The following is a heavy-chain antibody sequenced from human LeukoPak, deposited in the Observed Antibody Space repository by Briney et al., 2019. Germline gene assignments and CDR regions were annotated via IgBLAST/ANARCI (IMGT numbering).Heavy chain of an antibody. CDR3: ARSDHGGGMDV. CDR2: IGAAGDT. V-gene: IGHV3-13*01. J-gene: IGHJ6*02. D-gene: IGHD1-14*01. CDR1: GFTFSSYD. Sequence: GGSLRLSCAASGFTFSSYDMHWVRQATGKGLEWVSAIGAAGDTYYPGSVKGRFTISRENAKNSLYLQMNSLRAGDTAVYYCARSDHGGGMDVWGQGTTVTVSS.